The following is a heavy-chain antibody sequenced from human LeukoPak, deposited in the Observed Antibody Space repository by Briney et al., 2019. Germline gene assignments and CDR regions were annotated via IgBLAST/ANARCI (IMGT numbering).Heavy chain of an antibody. Sequence: SETLSLTCAVSGYSISSDNWWGWIRQPPGKGLEWIGYIYYSGSTYYNPSLKSRVTMSVDTSKNQFPLKLSSVTAVDTAVYYCAKKIAAAAWFDPWGQGTLVTVSS. V-gene: IGHV4-28*01. CDR2: IYYSGST. J-gene: IGHJ5*02. CDR3: AKKIAAAAWFDP. CDR1: GYSISSDNW. D-gene: IGHD6-13*01.